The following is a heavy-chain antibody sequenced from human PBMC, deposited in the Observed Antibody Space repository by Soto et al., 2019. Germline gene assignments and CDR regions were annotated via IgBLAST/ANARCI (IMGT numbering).Heavy chain of an antibody. CDR1: GYSFTGYN. V-gene: IGHV1-2*02. J-gene: IGHJ4*02. Sequence: GASVKVSCKASGYSFTGYNIHWVRQAPGQGLEWIGWINPDSGGTNYAQKFQGRVTMTTDTSISTGYMEVDSLRSDDAAVYYCAREYSSAWFDFWGRGTLVTVSS. CDR3: AREYSSAWFDF. D-gene: IGHD6-19*01. CDR2: INPDSGGT.